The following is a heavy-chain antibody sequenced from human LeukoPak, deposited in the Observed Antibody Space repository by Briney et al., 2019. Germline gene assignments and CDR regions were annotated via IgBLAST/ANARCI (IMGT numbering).Heavy chain of an antibody. J-gene: IGHJ4*02. CDR2: FDPEDGET. V-gene: IGHV1-24*01. Sequence: ASVKVSCKVSGHTLTELAMHWVRQAAGKGLEWMGGFDPEDGETIYAQKFQGRVTMTEDTSTDTAYMELSSLGSEDTAVYYCATQARGYFYYWGQGTLVTVSS. CDR1: GHTLTELA. CDR3: ATQARGYFYY.